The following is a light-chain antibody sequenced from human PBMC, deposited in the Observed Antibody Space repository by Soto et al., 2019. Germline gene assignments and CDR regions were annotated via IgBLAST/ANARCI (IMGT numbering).Light chain of an antibody. CDR2: LEGSGSY. CDR1: SGHSSYI. V-gene: IGLV4-60*03. Sequence: QAVVTQSSSASASLGSSVKLTCTLSSGHSSYIIAWHQQQPGKAPRYLMKLEGSGSYNKGSGVPDRFSGSSSGADRYLTISNLQSEDEADYYCETWDSNTHWVFGGGTNSPS. J-gene: IGLJ3*02. CDR3: ETWDSNTHWV.